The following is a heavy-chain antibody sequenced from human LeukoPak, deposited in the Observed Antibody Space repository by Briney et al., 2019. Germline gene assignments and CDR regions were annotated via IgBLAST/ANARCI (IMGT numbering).Heavy chain of an antibody. D-gene: IGHD3-10*01. J-gene: IGHJ4*02. CDR3: SREGYSGSVTHKGNDY. Sequence: GGSLRLSCTASGFTFGDYGMTWVRQAPGKGLEWVGFIRSKAYGGTTGYAASVKGRFTISRDDSKSIAYLQMNSLKTEDTAVYYCSREGYSGSVTHKGNDYWGQGTLVTVSS. CDR2: IRSKAYGGTT. V-gene: IGHV3-49*04. CDR1: GFTFGDYG.